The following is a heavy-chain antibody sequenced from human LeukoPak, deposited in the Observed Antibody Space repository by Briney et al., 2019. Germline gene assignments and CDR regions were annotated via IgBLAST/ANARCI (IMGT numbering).Heavy chain of an antibody. CDR1: GGSISSGGYY. CDR2: IHYSGST. J-gene: IGHJ5*02. CDR3: ASSYLQYCSGGSCYQNWFDP. V-gene: IGHV4-31*03. D-gene: IGHD2-15*01. Sequence: PSETLSLTCTVSGGSISSGGYYWSWIRQHPGKGLEWIGYIHYSGSTYYNPSLKSRVTISVDTSKNQFSLKLSSVTAADTAVYYCASSYLQYCSGGSCYQNWFDPWGQGTLVTVSS.